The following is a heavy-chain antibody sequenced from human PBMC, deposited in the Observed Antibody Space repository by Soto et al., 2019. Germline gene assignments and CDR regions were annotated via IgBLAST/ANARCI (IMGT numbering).Heavy chain of an antibody. V-gene: IGHV1-2*02. CDR2: ISPKSGGT. Sequence: QVQLVQSGAEVKKPGASVKVSCEASGYTFTDYYMHWVRQAPGQGFEWMGRISPKSGGTNYAQKFQGRVTMTWDTSLNTAYMELSSLTSEDTAVYYCARPPGYISDWYYFGLWGQGTLITVSS. D-gene: IGHD3-9*01. J-gene: IGHJ4*02. CDR1: GYTFTDYY. CDR3: ARPPGYISDWYYFGL.